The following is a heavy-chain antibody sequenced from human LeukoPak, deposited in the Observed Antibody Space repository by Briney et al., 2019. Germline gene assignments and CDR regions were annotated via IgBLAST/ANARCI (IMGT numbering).Heavy chain of an antibody. J-gene: IGHJ4*02. CDR1: GYTFTSHG. Sequence: ASVKVSCKASGYTFTSHGISWVRQAPGQGLEWMGWISAYNGNTNYAQKFQGRVTMTRDTSISTVYMELSSLRSDDTAMYYCARESVEDESYSSGYTEPFDYWGQGTLVTVSS. D-gene: IGHD3-22*01. CDR2: ISAYNGNT. V-gene: IGHV1-18*01. CDR3: ARESVEDESYSSGYTEPFDY.